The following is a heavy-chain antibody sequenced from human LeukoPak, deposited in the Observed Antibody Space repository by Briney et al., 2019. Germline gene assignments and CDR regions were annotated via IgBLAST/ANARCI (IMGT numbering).Heavy chain of an antibody. V-gene: IGHV1-18*01. J-gene: IGHJ4*02. CDR3: ARDRRYYYVSGNIDY. CDR1: GYTFTSYG. CDR2: ISAYKGNT. Sequence: ASVQVSCKASGYTFTSYGISSWRQPPGQQLERMVWISAYKGNTNNAQNLQGRVTMTADTSTSKAYMKLRSLRSDDTAVYYCARDRRYYYVSGNIDYWGQGTLVTVSS. D-gene: IGHD3-10*01.